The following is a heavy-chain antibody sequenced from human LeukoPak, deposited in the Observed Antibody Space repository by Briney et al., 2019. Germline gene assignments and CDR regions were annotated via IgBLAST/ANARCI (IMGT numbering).Heavy chain of an antibody. CDR1: SGSISSGDYY. D-gene: IGHD2-2*02. J-gene: IGHJ4*02. CDR3: AREFYCSSTSCYTDYFDY. CDR2: IYYSGST. V-gene: IGHV4-30-4*01. Sequence: SQTLSLTCTVSSGSISSGDYYWSWIRQPPGKGLEWIGYIYYSGSTYYNPSLKSRVTISVDTSKNQFSLKLSSVTAADTAVYYCAREFYCSSTSCYTDYFDYWGQGTLVTVSS.